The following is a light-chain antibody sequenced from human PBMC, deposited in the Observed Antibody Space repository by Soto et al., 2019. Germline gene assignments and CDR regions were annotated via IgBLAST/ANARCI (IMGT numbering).Light chain of an antibody. V-gene: IGKV3-15*01. Sequence: EIGMTQSLATLSVSPGGRATHACRASQSVNGNIAWYQQKPGQSPRLLIYEASTRATGIPARFSGSGSGTYFTLTISSLQSEDFAIYYCKQYKDWSPFTFGGGTQVEMK. J-gene: IGKJ4*01. CDR2: EAS. CDR3: KQYKDWSPFT. CDR1: QSVNGN.